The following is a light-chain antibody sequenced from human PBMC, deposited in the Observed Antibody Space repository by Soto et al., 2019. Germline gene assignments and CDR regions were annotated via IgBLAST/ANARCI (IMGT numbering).Light chain of an antibody. CDR3: SSYTSSSTPVV. V-gene: IGLV2-14*03. CDR2: DVT. Sequence: QSALTQPASVSGSPGQSITISCTGTSSDVGGYNYVSWYQQHPGKAPKLIIYDVTNRPSGVSDRFSGSKSGNTASLTISGLQAEDGTDYYCSSYTSSSTPVVFGTGTKVTVL. CDR1: SSDVGGYNY. J-gene: IGLJ1*01.